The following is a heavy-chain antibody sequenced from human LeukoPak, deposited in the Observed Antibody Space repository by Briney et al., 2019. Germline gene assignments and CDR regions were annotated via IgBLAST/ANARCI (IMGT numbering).Heavy chain of an antibody. CDR1: GFTFSGYW. Sequence: GGSLRLSCAASGFTFSGYWMSWVRQAPGKGLEWVADIKHDGSEKYYADPVQWRFTICRDNAKNSLYLQMNSLRAEDTAVYFCARDGGYYYVIDYYYFMDVWGKGTTVTVSS. D-gene: IGHD3-22*01. J-gene: IGHJ6*03. V-gene: IGHV3-7*01. CDR2: IKHDGSEK. CDR3: ARDGGYYYVIDYYYFMDV.